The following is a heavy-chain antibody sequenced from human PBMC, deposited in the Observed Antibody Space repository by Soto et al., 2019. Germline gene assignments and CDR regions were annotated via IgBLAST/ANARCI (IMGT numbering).Heavy chain of an antibody. Sequence: PSETLSLTFTVCGGSISSYYWGWIRQPPGKGLEWIGYIYYSGSTNYNPSLKSRVTISVDTSKNQFSLKLSSVTAADTAVYYCARDHLQRSPGGYYYYYMDVWGKGTTVTVSS. V-gene: IGHV4-59*01. D-gene: IGHD4-4*01. CDR3: ARDHLQRSPGGYYYYYMDV. CDR2: IYYSGST. J-gene: IGHJ6*03. CDR1: GGSISSYY.